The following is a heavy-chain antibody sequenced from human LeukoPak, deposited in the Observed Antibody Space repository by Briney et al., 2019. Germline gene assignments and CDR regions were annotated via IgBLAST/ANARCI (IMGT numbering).Heavy chain of an antibody. CDR1: GFSFTSNA. CDR3: AKTGQLDS. J-gene: IGHJ4*02. CDR2: ISGNGLST. D-gene: IGHD1-1*01. V-gene: IGHV3-23*01. Sequence: GGSLRLSCAASGFSFTSNAMTWVRQAPGKGLEWVSTISGNGLSTRYADSVKGRFTISRDTSKNTLSLQMNTLRAEDTAVYYCAKTGQLDSWGQGTLVTVSS.